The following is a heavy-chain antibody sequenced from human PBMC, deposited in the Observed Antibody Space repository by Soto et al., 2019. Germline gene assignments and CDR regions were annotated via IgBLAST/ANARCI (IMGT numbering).Heavy chain of an antibody. CDR1: RGSRSSYY. J-gene: IGHJ5*02. CDR3: ARVSQTYYDILTGSREFDP. CDR2: IYSSGTT. D-gene: IGHD3-9*01. V-gene: IGHV4-59*01. Sequence: PSETPALTCTVYRGSRSSYYWSWIRQPPGKGLEWIGYIYSSGTTNYNPSLKSRVTISVDTSKNQFSLKLSSVTAADTAVYYCARVSQTYYDILTGSREFDPWGQGTLVTVS.